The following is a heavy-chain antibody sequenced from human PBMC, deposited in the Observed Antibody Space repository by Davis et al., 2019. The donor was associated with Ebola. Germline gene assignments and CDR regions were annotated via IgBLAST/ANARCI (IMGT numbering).Heavy chain of an antibody. Sequence: ASVKVSCKASGYTFTHCGISWVRQAPGEGLERMGWVSAFNGNTEYAQRVQGRVTMTTDTSTTTAYMELRSLRSDDTAVYFCARDWAMVTRPPYYFNYWGQGTLVTVSS. CDR1: GYTFTHCG. CDR2: VSAFNGNT. CDR3: ARDWAMVTRPPYYFNY. D-gene: IGHD4-23*01. J-gene: IGHJ4*02. V-gene: IGHV1-18*01.